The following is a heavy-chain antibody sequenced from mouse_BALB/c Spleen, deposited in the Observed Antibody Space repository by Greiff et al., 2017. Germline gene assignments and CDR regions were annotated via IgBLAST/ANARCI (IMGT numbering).Heavy chain of an antibody. Sequence: QVQLQQSGAELMKPGASVKISCKATGYTFSSYWIEWVKQRPGHGLEWIGEILPGSGSTNYNEKFKGKATFTADTSSNTAYMQLSSLTSEDSAVYYCARRPITTVVAPYYAMDDWGQGTSVTVSS. V-gene: IGHV1-9*01. CDR1: GYTFSSYW. CDR2: ILPGSGST. CDR3: ARRPITTVVAPYYAMDD. D-gene: IGHD1-1*01. J-gene: IGHJ4*01.